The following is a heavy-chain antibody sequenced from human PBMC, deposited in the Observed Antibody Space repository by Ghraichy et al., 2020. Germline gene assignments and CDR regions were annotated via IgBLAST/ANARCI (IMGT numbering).Heavy chain of an antibody. CDR1: GFTFSSYA. CDR3: AKVGVRGVVYR. V-gene: IGHV3-23*01. Sequence: GGSLRLSCAASGFTFSSYAMSWVRQAPGKGLEWVSAISGSGGSTYYADSVKGRFTISRDNSKNTLYLQMNSLRAEYTAVYYCAKVGVRGVVYRWGQGTLVTVSS. J-gene: IGHJ4*02. CDR2: ISGSGGST. D-gene: IGHD3-10*01.